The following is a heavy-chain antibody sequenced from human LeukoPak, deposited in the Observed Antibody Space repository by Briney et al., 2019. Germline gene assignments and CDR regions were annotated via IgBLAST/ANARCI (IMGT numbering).Heavy chain of an antibody. D-gene: IGHD2-15*01. CDR3: AKAPVTSCRGAFCYPFDY. V-gene: IGHV3-23*01. CDR1: GFTFSSYW. CDR2: MSSSDDGR. J-gene: IGHJ4*02. Sequence: GGSLRLSCAASGFTFSSYWMSWVRQAPGKGLEWVSAMSSSDDGRYYAASVRGRFTIPRDTSRSTLYLQMNSLRAEDAAVYYCAKAPVTSCRGAFCYPFDYWGQGTLVTVSS.